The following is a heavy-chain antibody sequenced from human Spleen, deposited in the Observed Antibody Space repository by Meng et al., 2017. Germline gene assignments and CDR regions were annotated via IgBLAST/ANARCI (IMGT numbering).Heavy chain of an antibody. Sequence: QVQLVQSGAEVKKPGASVKVSCKASGYSFTSYSMHWVRQAPGQRLEWMGWINVGNGNTKYSQNFQGRVSITRDTSASTAHMELRRLRSDDTAVFYCARSLDWFDPWGQGTLVTVSS. J-gene: IGHJ5*02. D-gene: IGHD1-26*01. CDR3: ARSLDWFDP. CDR2: INVGNGNT. CDR1: GYSFTSYS. V-gene: IGHV1-3*01.